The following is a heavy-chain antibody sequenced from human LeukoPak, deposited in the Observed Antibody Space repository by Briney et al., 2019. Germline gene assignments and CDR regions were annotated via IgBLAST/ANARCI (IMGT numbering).Heavy chain of an antibody. CDR1: GFTVSSNY. D-gene: IGHD4-11*01. CDR3: ARNDYSNNEYFQH. Sequence: PGGSLRLSCAASGFTVSSNYMSWVRQAPRKGLEWVSVIYSGGSTYYADSVKGRFTISRDNSKNTLYLQMNSLRAEDTAVYYCARNDYSNNEYFQHWGQGTLVTVSS. J-gene: IGHJ1*01. CDR2: IYSGGST. V-gene: IGHV3-66*01.